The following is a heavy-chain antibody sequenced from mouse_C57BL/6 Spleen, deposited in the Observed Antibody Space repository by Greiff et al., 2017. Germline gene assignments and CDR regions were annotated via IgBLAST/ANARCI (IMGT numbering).Heavy chain of an antibody. J-gene: IGHJ4*01. CDR1: GFNIKDDY. CDR3: NTHCYGSSYDAMDY. Sequence: VQLQQSGAELVRPGASVKLSCTASGFNIKDDYMHWVKQRPEQGLAWIGWIDPENGDTEYASKFQGKAPITADTSSNSAYLQLSSLTSSDTAVYYCNTHCYGSSYDAMDYWGQGTSVTVSS. V-gene: IGHV14-4*01. D-gene: IGHD1-1*01. CDR2: IDPENGDT.